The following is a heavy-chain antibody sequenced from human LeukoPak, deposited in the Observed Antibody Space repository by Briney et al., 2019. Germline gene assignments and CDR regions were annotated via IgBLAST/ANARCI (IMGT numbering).Heavy chain of an antibody. CDR1: GGSISSSSYY. J-gene: IGHJ4*02. CDR2: IYYSGST. D-gene: IGHD2-2*02. CDR3: ARVGCSSTSCHIDY. V-gene: IGHV4-61*05. Sequence: SETLSLTCTVSGGSISSSSYYWGWIRQPPGKGLEWIGYIYYSGSTNYNPSLKSRVTISVDTSKNQFSLKLSSVTAADTAVYYCARVGCSSTSCHIDYWGQGTLVTVSS.